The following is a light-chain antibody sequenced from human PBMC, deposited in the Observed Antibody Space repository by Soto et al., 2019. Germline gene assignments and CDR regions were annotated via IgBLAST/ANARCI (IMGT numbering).Light chain of an antibody. V-gene: IGLV2-14*01. J-gene: IGLJ1*01. CDR1: KNDIGVYDF. CDR2: XXX. Sequence: QSVMTQPPSASGSPGQSVTISCSGTKNDIGVYDFVSWYQHHPGKAPRRIXXXXXLRPSGVSNRFSGSKSGNTAYLTISGLQVEDEAEYFCFSFTTTSTHVFGTGTKVTVL. CDR3: FSFTTTSTHV.